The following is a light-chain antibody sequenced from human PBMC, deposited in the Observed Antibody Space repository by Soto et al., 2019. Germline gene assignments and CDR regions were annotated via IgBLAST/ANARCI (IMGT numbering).Light chain of an antibody. CDR3: NSYTSYNTQWL. Sequence: QSALTQPASVSGSPGQSITISCTGTSSDVGGYNFVSWYQQHPGKAPRLLIYDVTNRPSGVSDRFSGSKSDNTASLTISGLQAEDEAHYYCNSYTSYNTQWLFGGGTKVTVL. V-gene: IGLV2-14*03. J-gene: IGLJ3*02. CDR2: DVT. CDR1: SSDVGGYNF.